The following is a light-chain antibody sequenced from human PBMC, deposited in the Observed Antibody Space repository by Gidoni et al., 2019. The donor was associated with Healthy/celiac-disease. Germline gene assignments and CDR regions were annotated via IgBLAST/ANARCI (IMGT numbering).Light chain of an antibody. CDR1: QSVSSN. J-gene: IGKJ1*01. CDR3: QQYNSWPRT. V-gene: IGKV3-15*01. Sequence: ERAMTQSPATLSVSPGQRATRACRASQSVSSNVAWYQQKPGHAPRLLISGASTRATGVPARFSGSGSGTEFTLTISSLQSEDFAVYYCQQYNSWPRTFGQGTKVEIK. CDR2: GAS.